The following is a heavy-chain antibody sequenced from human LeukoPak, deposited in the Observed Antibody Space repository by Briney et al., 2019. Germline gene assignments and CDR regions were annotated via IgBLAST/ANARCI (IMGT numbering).Heavy chain of an antibody. CDR2: IYYSVDT. J-gene: IGHJ4*02. D-gene: IGHD3-22*01. V-gene: IGHV4-59*01. CDR1: GYSIIGSY. Sequence: SETLCLTCTDSGYSIIGSYWSWIRQAPGKGLEWIAYIYYSVDTDYIPSLNSRVTISVDMSKKQFSLRLTSVTAADTAVYYCARRRYYDRSGYNPTYYFDYWGQGILVTVSS. CDR3: ARRRYYDRSGYNPTYYFDY.